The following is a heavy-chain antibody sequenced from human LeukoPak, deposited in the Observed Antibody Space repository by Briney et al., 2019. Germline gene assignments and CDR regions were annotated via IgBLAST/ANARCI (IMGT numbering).Heavy chain of an antibody. CDR3: ARQLRGWNDDS. Sequence: SETLSLTCAVYGGSFSGYYWSWIRQPPGKGLEWIGEINHSGSTNYNPSLKSRVTISVDTSKNQFSLKLSSVTAADTAVYYCARQLRGWNDDSWGQGTLVTVSS. D-gene: IGHD1-1*01. CDR1: GGSFSGYY. J-gene: IGHJ4*02. CDR2: INHSGST. V-gene: IGHV4-34*01.